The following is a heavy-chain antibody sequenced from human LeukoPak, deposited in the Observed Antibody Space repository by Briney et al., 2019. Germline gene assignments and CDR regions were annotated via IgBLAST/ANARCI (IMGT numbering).Heavy chain of an antibody. Sequence: GGSLRLSCAASGFTYSSYSMNWVRQAPGKVLEWVSSISSSSSYIYYADSVKGRFTISRDNAKNSLYLQMNSLRAEDTAVYYCARDRYSGYGAFDYWGQGTLVTVSS. CDR2: ISSSSSYI. CDR3: ARDRYSGYGAFDY. D-gene: IGHD5-12*01. V-gene: IGHV3-21*01. CDR1: GFTYSSYS. J-gene: IGHJ4*02.